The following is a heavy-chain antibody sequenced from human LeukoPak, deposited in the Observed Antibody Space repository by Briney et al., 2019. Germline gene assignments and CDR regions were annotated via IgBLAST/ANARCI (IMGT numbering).Heavy chain of an antibody. CDR3: AKALYGDYGRFDY. J-gene: IGHJ4*02. D-gene: IGHD4-17*01. V-gene: IGHV3-23*01. CDR2: ISDGGSDT. CDR1: GFTFSTYA. Sequence: PGGSLRLSCAASGFTFSTYAMSWVRQAPGKGLALVSTISDGGSDTHYADSVKGRFTISRDDSKNTLYLQMNSLRAEDTAVYYCAKALYGDYGRFDYWGQGTLVTVSS.